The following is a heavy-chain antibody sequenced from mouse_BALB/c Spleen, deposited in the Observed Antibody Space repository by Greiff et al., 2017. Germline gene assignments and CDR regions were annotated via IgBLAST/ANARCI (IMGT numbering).Heavy chain of an antibody. CDR3: ARSRGYDRFAY. D-gene: IGHD2-2*01. CDR1: GYTFSSYW. V-gene: IGHV1-9*01. CDR2: ILPGSGST. Sequence: QVQLKESGAELMKPGASVKISCKATGYTFSSYWIEWVKQRPGHGLEWIGEILPGSGSTNYNEKFKGKATFTADTSSNTAYMQLSSLTSEDSAVYYCARSRGYDRFAYWGQGTLVTVSA. J-gene: IGHJ3*01.